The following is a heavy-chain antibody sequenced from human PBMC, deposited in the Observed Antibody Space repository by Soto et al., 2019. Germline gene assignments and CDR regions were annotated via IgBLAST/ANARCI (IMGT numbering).Heavy chain of an antibody. V-gene: IGHV3-11*05. D-gene: IGHD2-8*01. CDR2: ISSSSSYT. Sequence: QVQLVESGGGLVKPGGSLRLSCAASGFTFSDYYMSWIRQAPGKGLEWVSYISSSSSYTNYADSVKGRFTISRDNAKNSLYLQMNSLRAVDTAVYYCARVMVSYYYYGMDVWGQGTTVTVSS. CDR1: GFTFSDYY. CDR3: ARVMVSYYYYGMDV. J-gene: IGHJ6*02.